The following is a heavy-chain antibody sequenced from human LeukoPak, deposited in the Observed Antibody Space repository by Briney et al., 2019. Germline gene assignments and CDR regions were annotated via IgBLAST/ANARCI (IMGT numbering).Heavy chain of an antibody. CDR3: ARSERRAYYYGSGRGWFDP. Sequence: ASVTVSFKASGYTFTSYGISWVRQAPGQGLERMGWISGYNGNTNYAQNLQGRVTMTTDTSTSTVYMELRSLRSDDTAVYYCARSERRAYYYGSGRGWFDPWGQGTLVTVSS. CDR2: ISGYNGNT. D-gene: IGHD3-10*01. J-gene: IGHJ5*02. CDR1: GYTFTSYG. V-gene: IGHV1-18*01.